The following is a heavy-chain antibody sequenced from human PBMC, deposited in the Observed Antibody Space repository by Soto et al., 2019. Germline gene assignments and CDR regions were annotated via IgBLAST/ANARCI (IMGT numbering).Heavy chain of an antibody. Sequence: GGSLRLSCAASGFTFSSYAMSWVRQAPGKGLEWVSAISGSGGSTYYADSVKGRFTISRDNSKNTLYLQMNSLRAEDTAVYYCAKGRLLRYFDWYAFDIWGQGTMVTVSS. CDR1: GFTFSSYA. V-gene: IGHV3-23*01. CDR3: AKGRLLRYFDWYAFDI. D-gene: IGHD3-9*01. J-gene: IGHJ3*02. CDR2: ISGSGGST.